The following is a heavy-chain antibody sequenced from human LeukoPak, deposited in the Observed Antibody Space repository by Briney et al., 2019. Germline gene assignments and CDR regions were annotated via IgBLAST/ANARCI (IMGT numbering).Heavy chain of an antibody. Sequence: GGSLRLSCAASGFTFSSYSMNWVRQAPGKGLEWVSSISSSSSYIYYADSVKGRFTISRDNAKNSLYLQMNSLRAKDTAVYYCARDGLAYRGYYYMDVWGKGTTVTVSS. CDR2: ISSSSSYI. D-gene: IGHD3-10*01. V-gene: IGHV3-21*01. CDR1: GFTFSSYS. J-gene: IGHJ6*03. CDR3: ARDGLAYRGYYYMDV.